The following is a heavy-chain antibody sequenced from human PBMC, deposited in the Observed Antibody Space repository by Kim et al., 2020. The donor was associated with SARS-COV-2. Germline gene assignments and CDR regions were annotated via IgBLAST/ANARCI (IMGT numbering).Heavy chain of an antibody. J-gene: IGHJ4*01. D-gene: IGHD3-22*01. CDR3: ARAPTYYYDSSGYFDY. V-gene: IGHV4-61*01. Sequence: SETLSLTCTVSGGSVSSGSYYWSWIRQPPGKGLEWIGYIYYSGSTNYNPSLKSRVTISVDTSKNQFSLKLSSVTAADTAVYYCARAPTYYYDSSGYFDY. CDR2: IYYSGST. CDR1: GGSVSSGSYY.